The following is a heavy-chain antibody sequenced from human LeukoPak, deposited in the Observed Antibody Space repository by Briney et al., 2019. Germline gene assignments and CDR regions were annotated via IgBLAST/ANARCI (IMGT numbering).Heavy chain of an antibody. J-gene: IGHJ4*02. CDR3: ANTPYSSSWYLYYYFDY. D-gene: IGHD6-13*01. V-gene: IGHV4-34*01. CDR1: GGSFSGYY. CDR2: INHSGST. Sequence: PSETLSLTCAVYGGSFSGYYWSWIRQPPGKGLEWIGEINHSGSTNYNPSLKSRVTISVDTSKNQFSLKLSSVTAADTAVYYCANTPYSSSWYLYYYFDYWGQGTLVTVSS.